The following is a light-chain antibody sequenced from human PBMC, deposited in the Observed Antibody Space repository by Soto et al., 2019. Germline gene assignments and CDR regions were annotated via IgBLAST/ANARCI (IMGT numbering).Light chain of an antibody. V-gene: IGKV3-20*01. J-gene: IGKJ2*01. CDR3: HQYDNTPQT. CDR1: QSVGSRF. CDR2: GAS. Sequence: EIVLTQSPGTLSLSPGERATLSCRASQSVGSRFLAWYQQKPGQAPRLLIYGASNRATGIPDRFSGSGSGTDFSLTISRLEPEDFAVYYCHQYDNTPQTFGQGTKVDIK.